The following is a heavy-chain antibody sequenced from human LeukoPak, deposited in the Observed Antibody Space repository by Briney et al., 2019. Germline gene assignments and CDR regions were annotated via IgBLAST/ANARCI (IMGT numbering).Heavy chain of an antibody. CDR1: GGSISSYY. CDR2: IYYSGST. V-gene: IGHV4-59*01. CDR3: AGGAYDSVWGSYRHKPFDY. Sequence: KPSETLSLTCTVSGGSISSYYWSWIRQPPGKGLEWIGYIYYSGSTNYNPSLKSRVTISVDTSKNQFSLKLSSVTAADTAVYYCAGGAYDSVWGSYRHKPFDYWGQGTPVTVSS. D-gene: IGHD3-16*02. J-gene: IGHJ4*02.